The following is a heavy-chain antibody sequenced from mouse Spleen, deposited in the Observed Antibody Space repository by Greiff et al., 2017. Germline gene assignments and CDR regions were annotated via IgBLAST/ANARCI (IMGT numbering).Heavy chain of an antibody. D-gene: IGHD1-1*01. CDR1: GYTFTDYN. CDR2: INPKNGGT. J-gene: IGHJ1*01. CDR3: ARSYTTVVSHWYFGV. Sequence: EVQLQQSGPELVKPGASVKIPCKASGYTFTDYNMDWVKQSHGKSLEWIGDINPKNGGTIYNQKFKGKATLTVDKSSSTAYMELSSLTSEDTAGYYCARSYTTVVSHWYFGVWGAGTTFPVSS. V-gene: IGHV1-18*01.